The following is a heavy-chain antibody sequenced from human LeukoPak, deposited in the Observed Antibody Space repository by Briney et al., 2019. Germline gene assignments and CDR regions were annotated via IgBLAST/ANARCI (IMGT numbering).Heavy chain of an antibody. Sequence: PSETLSLTCTVSSYSISSGYYWGWIRQPPGKGLEWIGSIYHSGSTYYNPSLKSRVTISVDTSKNQFSLKLSSVTAADTAVYYCARDQYDFWSGYYTGDFDYWGQGTLVTVSS. CDR3: ARDQYDFWSGYYTGDFDY. D-gene: IGHD3-3*01. CDR2: IYHSGST. V-gene: IGHV4-38-2*02. J-gene: IGHJ4*02. CDR1: SYSISSGYY.